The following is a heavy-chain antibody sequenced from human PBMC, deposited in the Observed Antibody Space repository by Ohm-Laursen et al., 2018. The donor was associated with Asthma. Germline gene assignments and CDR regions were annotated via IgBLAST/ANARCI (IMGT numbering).Heavy chain of an antibody. CDR2: ISSSSSYI. V-gene: IGHV3-21*01. J-gene: IGHJ5*02. D-gene: IGHD3-3*01. CDR3: ARAGVTFWRNVNWFDP. CDR1: GFTFSSYN. Sequence: SLRLSCTASGFTFSSYNMNWVRQAQGKGLEWVSSISSSSSYIYYADSVKGRFTISRDNARNSLYLQMNSLRAEDTAVYYCARAGVTFWRNVNWFDPWGQGTLVTVSS.